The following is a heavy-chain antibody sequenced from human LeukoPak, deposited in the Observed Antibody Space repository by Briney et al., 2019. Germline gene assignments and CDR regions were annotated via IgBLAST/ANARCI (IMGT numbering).Heavy chain of an antibody. D-gene: IGHD1-14*01. J-gene: IGHJ4*02. V-gene: IGHV3-23*01. CDR1: GFSFNSYD. CDR2: ISGSGYTT. CDR3: ANSVSSYRKRFDY. Sequence: GGSLRLSCAASGFSFNSYDMSWVRQAPGKGLEWDSVISGSGYTTYYADSVKGRFTISRDNSKNTLYLQMNSLRAEDTAVYYCANSVSSYRKRFDYWGQGTLVTVSS.